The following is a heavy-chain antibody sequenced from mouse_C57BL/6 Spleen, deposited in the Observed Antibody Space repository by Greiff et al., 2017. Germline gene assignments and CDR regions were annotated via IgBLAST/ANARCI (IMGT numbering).Heavy chain of an antibody. V-gene: IGHV1-18*01. Sequence: EVQLQQSGPELVKPGASVKIPCKASGYTFTDYNMDWVKQSHGKSLEWIGDINPNNGGTIYNQKFKGKATLTVDKSSSTAYMELRSLTSEDTAVYYCARRGYPTSYYSNSWFAYWGQGTLVTVSA. D-gene: IGHD2-5*01. CDR1: GYTFTDYN. CDR3: ARRGYPTSYYSNSWFAY. J-gene: IGHJ3*01. CDR2: INPNNGGT.